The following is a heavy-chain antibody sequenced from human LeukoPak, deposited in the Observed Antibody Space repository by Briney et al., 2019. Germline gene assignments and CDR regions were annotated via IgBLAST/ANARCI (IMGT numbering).Heavy chain of an antibody. CDR2: ISSSGSAK. J-gene: IGHJ6*02. CDR3: AQSGGMDV. V-gene: IGHV3-48*01. Sequence: PGGSLRLSCAASGFTFSNYGLNWVRQAPGKGLEWVSHISSSGSAKYYADSVKGRFTISRDNAKNSLYLQMNSLRAEDTAVYYCAQSGGMDVWGQGTTVIVSS. CDR1: GFTFSNYG.